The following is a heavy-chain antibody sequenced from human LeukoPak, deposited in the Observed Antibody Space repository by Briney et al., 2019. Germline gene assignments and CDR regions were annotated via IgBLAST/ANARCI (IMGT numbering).Heavy chain of an antibody. V-gene: IGHV3-23*01. J-gene: IGHJ6*02. Sequence: GGSLRLSCAASGFTFTNFAMSGVRQAPGKGLEGVSALSGSGDDTYYADSVKGRFTIPRDNSKNTLYLQMNTLSAEDTAVYYCARRLHYYDILTDYYRVSGMDVWGQGTTVTVSS. CDR3: ARRLHYYDILTDYYRVSGMDV. CDR1: GFTFTNFA. D-gene: IGHD3-9*01. CDR2: LSGSGDDT.